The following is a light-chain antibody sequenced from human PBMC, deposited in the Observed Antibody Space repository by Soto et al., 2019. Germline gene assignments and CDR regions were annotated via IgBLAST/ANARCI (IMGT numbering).Light chain of an antibody. CDR1: QSISSY. J-gene: IGKJ1*01. CDR2: AAS. CDR3: QQSYSTPRT. V-gene: IGKV1-39*01. Sequence: DIQMTQSPSSLSASVGDRVTITCRASQSISSYLNWYQQKPGKAPKLLIYAASSLQSGVPSRFSGSGSGTDFTLTISSLQPEDFATYYCQQSYSTPRTFGQGHKVDIK.